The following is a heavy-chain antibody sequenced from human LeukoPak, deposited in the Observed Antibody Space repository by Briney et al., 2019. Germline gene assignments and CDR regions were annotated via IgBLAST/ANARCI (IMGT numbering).Heavy chain of an antibody. Sequence: PGGSLRLSCAASGFTFSSYSMNWVRQAPGKGLEWVSYISSSSSTIYYADSVKGRFTISRDNAKNSLFLQMKSLRADDTAVYYCARGGGTYSGDYWGQGTLVTVSS. V-gene: IGHV3-48*01. J-gene: IGHJ4*02. CDR2: ISSSSSTI. CDR3: ARGGGTYSGDY. D-gene: IGHD2-15*01. CDR1: GFTFSSYS.